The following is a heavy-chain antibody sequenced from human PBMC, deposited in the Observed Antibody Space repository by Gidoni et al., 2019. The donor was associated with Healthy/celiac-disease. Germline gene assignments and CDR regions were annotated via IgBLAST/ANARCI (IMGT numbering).Heavy chain of an antibody. CDR2: IWYDGSNK. D-gene: IGHD3-10*01. V-gene: IGHV3-33*01. Sequence: QVQLVESGGGVVQPGRSLRLSCAASGFTFSSYGMHWVRQAPGKGLGWVAVIWYDGSNKYYADSVKGRFTISRDNSKNTLYLQMNSLRAEDTAVYYCARDLEYGSGSFSYWGQGTLVTVSS. CDR1: GFTFSSYG. J-gene: IGHJ4*02. CDR3: ARDLEYGSGSFSY.